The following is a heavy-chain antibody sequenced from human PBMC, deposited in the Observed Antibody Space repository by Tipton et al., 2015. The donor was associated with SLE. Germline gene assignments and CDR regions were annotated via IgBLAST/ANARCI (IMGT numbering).Heavy chain of an antibody. V-gene: IGHV4-59*01. CDR2: IYSSGST. D-gene: IGHD6-13*01. CDR1: GGSISSYY. J-gene: IGHJ4*02. CDR3: ARARGAAGKGLDS. Sequence: TLSLTCTVSGGSISSYYWSWIRQPPGKGLEWIGDIYSSGSTNYNPSLKSRVTISVDTSKNQFSLKLSSVTAADTAVYYCARARGAAGKGLDSWGRGTLVTVSS.